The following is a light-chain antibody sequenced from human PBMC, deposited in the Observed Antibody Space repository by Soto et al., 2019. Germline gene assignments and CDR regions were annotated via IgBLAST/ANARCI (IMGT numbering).Light chain of an antibody. CDR3: LQDYSYPRT. CDR1: QSISSY. J-gene: IGKJ1*01. V-gene: IGKV1-39*01. CDR2: AAS. Sequence: DIQMTQSPSSLSASVGDRVTITCRASQSISSYLNWYQQKPGKAPKLLIYAASSLQSGVPSRFSGSGSGTDFTLIISRLQPEDSATYYCLQDYSYPRTFGQGTKV.